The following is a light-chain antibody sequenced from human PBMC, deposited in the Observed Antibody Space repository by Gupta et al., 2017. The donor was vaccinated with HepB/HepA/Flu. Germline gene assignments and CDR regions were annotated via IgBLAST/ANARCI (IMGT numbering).Light chain of an antibody. Sequence: DIQMTQSPSSLSASVGDRVTITCRASQSISTYLNWYQQKPGKAPNLLISAASTLHGGVPSRFSGSGSGTDFTLTISSLQPDDFATYYCQQCDSSPKTFGGGTKVEI. V-gene: IGKV1-39*01. CDR2: AAS. CDR1: QSISTY. J-gene: IGKJ4*01. CDR3: QQCDSSPKT.